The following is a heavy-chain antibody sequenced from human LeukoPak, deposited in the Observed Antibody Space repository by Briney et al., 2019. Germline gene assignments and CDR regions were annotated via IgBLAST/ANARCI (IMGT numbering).Heavy chain of an antibody. Sequence: GGSLRLSCSASGFTFSSYVMTWVRQAPGQGLEWVSAISGSGDDTYYADSVQGRFTISRDSSKNTLYLQMNSLRAEDTAVYYCAKKEAMIRGVPYYYDFWGQGTLVTVSS. D-gene: IGHD3-10*01. CDR1: GFTFSSYV. V-gene: IGHV3-23*01. CDR2: ISGSGDDT. J-gene: IGHJ4*02. CDR3: AKKEAMIRGVPYYYDF.